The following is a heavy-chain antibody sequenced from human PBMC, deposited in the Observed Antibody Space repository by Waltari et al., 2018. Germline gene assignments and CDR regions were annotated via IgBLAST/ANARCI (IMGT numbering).Heavy chain of an antibody. CDR3: TTDREQLAH. V-gene: IGHV3-30*03. CDR1: GFTFNSYG. D-gene: IGHD6-13*01. Sequence: VQLVASRGGVVQPGRSLRLSFAASGFTFNSYGTHWVRQAPGKGLWWVAVISYDGSNKYYGDAVKGRFTISRDNSKNTLYLQMNSLRAEDTAVYYCTTDREQLAHWGQGTLVTVSS. CDR2: ISYDGSNK. J-gene: IGHJ4*02.